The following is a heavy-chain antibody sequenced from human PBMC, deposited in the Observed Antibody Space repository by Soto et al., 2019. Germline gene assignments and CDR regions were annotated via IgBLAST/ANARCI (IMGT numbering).Heavy chain of an antibody. CDR3: ASGDPYYDILTGYCPSNGFDP. CDR1: GFTFSSYA. CDR2: ISGSGGST. D-gene: IGHD3-9*01. J-gene: IGHJ5*02. V-gene: IGHV3-23*01. Sequence: GGSLRLSCAASGFTFSSYAMSWVRQAPGKGLEWVSAISGSGGSTYYADSVKGRFTISRDNSKNTLYLQMNSLRAEDTAVYYCASGDPYYDILTGYCPSNGFDPWGQGTLVTVSS.